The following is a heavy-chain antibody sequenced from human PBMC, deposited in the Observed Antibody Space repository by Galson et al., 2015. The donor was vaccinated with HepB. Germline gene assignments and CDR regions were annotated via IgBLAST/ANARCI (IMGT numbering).Heavy chain of an antibody. V-gene: IGHV3-33*01. D-gene: IGHD4-17*01. CDR2: IWYDGSNK. J-gene: IGHJ4*02. CDR3: ARDLTQDYGDYGTFDY. Sequence: SLRLSCAASGFTFSSYGMHWVRQAPGKGLEWVAVIWYDGSNKYYADSVKGRFTISRDNSKNTLYLQMNSLRAEDTAVYYCARDLTQDYGDYGTFDYWGQGTLVTVSS. CDR1: GFTFSSYG.